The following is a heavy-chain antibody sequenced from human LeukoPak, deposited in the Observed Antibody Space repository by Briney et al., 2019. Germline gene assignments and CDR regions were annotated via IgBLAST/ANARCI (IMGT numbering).Heavy chain of an antibody. Sequence: GGSLRLSCAASGFTFSSYDMHWVRQATGKGLEWVSAIGTAGDTYYPGSVKGRFTISRENAKNSLYLQMSSLRAGDTAVYYCARGYCSGGSCYFSGPDAFDIWGQGTMVTVSS. CDR1: GFTFSSYD. J-gene: IGHJ3*02. V-gene: IGHV3-13*01. D-gene: IGHD2-15*01. CDR3: ARGYCSGGSCYFSGPDAFDI. CDR2: IGTAGDT.